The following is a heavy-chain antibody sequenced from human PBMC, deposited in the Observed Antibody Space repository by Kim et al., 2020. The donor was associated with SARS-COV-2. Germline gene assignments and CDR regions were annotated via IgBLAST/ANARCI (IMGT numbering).Heavy chain of an antibody. Sequence: GIANYTQKLQGSVTITADKSTSTAYMELSSLRSEDTAVYYCARESSQWDYWGQGTLVTVSS. CDR2: GIA. V-gene: IGHV1-69*04. D-gene: IGHD6-19*01. J-gene: IGHJ4*02. CDR3: ARESSQWDY.